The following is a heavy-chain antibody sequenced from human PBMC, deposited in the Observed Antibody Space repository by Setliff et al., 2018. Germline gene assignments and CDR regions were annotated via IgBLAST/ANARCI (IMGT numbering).Heavy chain of an antibody. Sequence: GGSLRLSCAASGFLFSSYGMHWVRQAPGKGLEWVAFIQYDGSDKYYEDSVKGRVTVTTDTPTSTGYLELRSLTSDDTAVYYCARSPPNRGSGSGWYGDFWGQGTLVTVSS. D-gene: IGHD6-19*01. V-gene: IGHV3-30*02. CDR3: ARSPPNRGSGSGWYGDF. J-gene: IGHJ4*02. CDR2: IQYDGSDK. CDR1: GFLFSSYG.